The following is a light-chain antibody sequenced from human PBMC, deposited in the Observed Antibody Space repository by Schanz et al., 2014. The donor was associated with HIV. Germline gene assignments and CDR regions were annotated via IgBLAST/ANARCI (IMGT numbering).Light chain of an antibody. V-gene: IGLV2-14*01. CDR3: SSYTSSSTR. J-gene: IGLJ1*01. CDR1: SSDVGGYNY. CDR2: DVS. Sequence: QSVLTQPASVSGSPGQSITISCTGTSSDVGGYNYVSWYQQHPGKAPKLMIYDVSNRPSGVSNRFSGSKSGNTASLTISGLQAEDEADYYCSSYTSSSTRFRTGTKLTVL.